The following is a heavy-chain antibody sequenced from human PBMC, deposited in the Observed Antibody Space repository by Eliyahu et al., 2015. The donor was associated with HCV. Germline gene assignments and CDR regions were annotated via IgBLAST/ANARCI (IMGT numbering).Heavy chain of an antibody. Sequence: QVQLVESGGGLVKPGGSLRLSCAASGFTFSHYYMHWIRQAPGKGLEWVSYITNTSSYSNFADSVKGRFTISRDNAKNSVFLQMNSLRAEDTAVYYCARSGAAMDNYDFWGRGTLVTVSS. CDR3: ARSGAAMDNYDF. D-gene: IGHD5-18*01. CDR2: ITNTSSYS. V-gene: IGHV3-11*06. CDR1: GFTFSHYY. J-gene: IGHJ4*02.